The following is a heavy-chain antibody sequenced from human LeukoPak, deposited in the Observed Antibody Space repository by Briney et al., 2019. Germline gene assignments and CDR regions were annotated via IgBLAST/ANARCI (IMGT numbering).Heavy chain of an antibody. CDR3: AKVSSSWYGFFDY. CDR1: AYFISRGYY. V-gene: IGHV4-38-2*01. J-gene: IGHJ4*02. D-gene: IGHD6-13*01. CDR2: FYHSGST. Sequence: SEPLSLTCAVSAYFISRGYYWGWIRQPPGKGLECIGSFYHSGSTSYNPSLKSRVTISVDTSKNQFSLKLSSVTAADTAVYYCAKVSSSWYGFFDYWGQGTLVTVSS.